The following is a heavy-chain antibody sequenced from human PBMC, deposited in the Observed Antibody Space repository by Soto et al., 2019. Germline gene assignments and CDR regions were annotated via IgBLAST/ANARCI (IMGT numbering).Heavy chain of an antibody. J-gene: IGHJ5*02. CDR2: ISYDGSNK. Sequence: GGSLRLSCAASGFTFSSYAMHWVRQAPGKGLEWVAVISYDGSNKYYADSVKGRFTISRDNSKNTLYLQMNSLRAEDTAVYYCARGDTLLRFPAFDPWGQGTLVTVSS. D-gene: IGHD3-3*01. CDR3: ARGDTLLRFPAFDP. V-gene: IGHV3-30-3*01. CDR1: GFTFSSYA.